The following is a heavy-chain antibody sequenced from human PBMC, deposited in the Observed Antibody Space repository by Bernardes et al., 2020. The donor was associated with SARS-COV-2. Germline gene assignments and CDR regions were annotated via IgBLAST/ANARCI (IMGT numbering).Heavy chain of an antibody. J-gene: IGHJ5*02. V-gene: IGHV3-23*01. CDR3: VGDQTAVAGSP. CDR1: GFTFSSYA. Sequence: GGSLRLSCAASGFTFSSYAMSWVRQAPGKGLEWVSAISGSGGSTYYADSVKGRFTISRDNSKNTLYLQMNSLRAEDTAVYYCVGDQTAVAGSPWGQGTLVTVSS. CDR2: ISGSGGST. D-gene: IGHD6-19*01.